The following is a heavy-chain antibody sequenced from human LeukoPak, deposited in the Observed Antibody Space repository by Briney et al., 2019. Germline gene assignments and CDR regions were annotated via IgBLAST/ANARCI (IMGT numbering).Heavy chain of an antibody. CDR1: GFTFSSYG. CDR2: IWYDGSNK. Sequence: GGSLRLSCAASGFTFSSYGMHWVRQAPGKGLEWVAVIWYDGSNKYYADSVKGRFTISRDNSENTLYPQMNSLRAEDTAVYYCARVGRHEYSSSAFDYWGQGTLVTVSS. D-gene: IGHD6-6*01. V-gene: IGHV3-33*01. CDR3: ARVGRHEYSSSAFDY. J-gene: IGHJ4*02.